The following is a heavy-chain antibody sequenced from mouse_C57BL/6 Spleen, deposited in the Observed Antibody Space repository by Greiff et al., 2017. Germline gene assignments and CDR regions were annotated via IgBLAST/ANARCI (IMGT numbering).Heavy chain of an antibody. CDR2: LDPGSGSI. CDR1: GYTFTEYT. CDR3: ARHEEASWVTTGPYFDY. Sequence: VQLQQPGAELVKPGASVKLSCKASGYTFTEYTIHWVKQRPGQGLEWIGWLDPGSGSIKYNEKFKDKATLTADKSSSTAYMELSSLTSEDSAVYFCARHEEASWVTTGPYFDYWGQGTTLTVSS. D-gene: IGHD1-1*01. J-gene: IGHJ2*01. V-gene: IGHV1-62-2*01.